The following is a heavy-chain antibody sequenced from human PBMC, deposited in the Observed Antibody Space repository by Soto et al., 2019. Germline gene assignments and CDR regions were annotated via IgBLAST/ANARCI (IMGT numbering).Heavy chain of an antibody. CDR2: IYYSGTT. CDR1: GGSISSYY. Sequence: SETLSLTCTVSGGSISSYYWSWIRQPPGKGLEWIGYIYYSGTTNYNPSLKSRVTISVDTSKNQFSLKLSSVTAADTAVYFCARHSSSSRGWFDPWGQGTPVTVSS. V-gene: IGHV4-59*08. CDR3: ARHSSSSRGWFDP. D-gene: IGHD6-6*01. J-gene: IGHJ5*02.